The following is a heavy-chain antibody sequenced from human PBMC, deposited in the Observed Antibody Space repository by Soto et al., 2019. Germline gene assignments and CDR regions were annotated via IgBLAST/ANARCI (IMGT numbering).Heavy chain of an antibody. CDR2: SSYTGNT. V-gene: IGHV4-61*01. D-gene: IGHD5-12*01. CDR3: ARGYSCHDYPY. J-gene: IGHJ1*01. Sequence: QVQLQESGPGLVKPSGTLSLTCTVSGDSVRSGSFSGSWIRQPPGKGLEWIGYSSYTGNTNYNPSLKSRVNISVETSKNQFSLNLRSVTAAYTALYYCARGYSCHDYPYWGQGTLVTGSS. CDR1: GDSVRSGSFS.